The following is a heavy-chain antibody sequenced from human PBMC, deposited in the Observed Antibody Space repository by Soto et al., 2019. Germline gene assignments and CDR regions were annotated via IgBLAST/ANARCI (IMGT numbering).Heavy chain of an antibody. CDR2: VKTKTDGETT. Sequence: EVRLVESGGGLVKPGGSLRLSCAASGFTFSDAWMNWVRQVPGKGLEWVGHVKTKTDGETTDYAAFVKGRFSISSDDSTNTLYLQRTSLEADETAMYYCTTIGPSWGQGTLVTVSS. V-gene: IGHV3-15*07. CDR3: TTIGPS. D-gene: IGHD3-16*02. CDR1: GFTFSDAW. J-gene: IGHJ5*02.